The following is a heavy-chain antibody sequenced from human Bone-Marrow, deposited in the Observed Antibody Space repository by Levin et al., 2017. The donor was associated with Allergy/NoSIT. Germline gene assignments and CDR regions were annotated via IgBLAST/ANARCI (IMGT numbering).Heavy chain of an antibody. V-gene: IGHV4-30-4*01. D-gene: IGHD3-9*01. J-gene: IGHJ4*02. CDR2: IYYSGST. Sequence: SETLSLTCNVSGGSINSGDSYWSWIRQPPGKGLEWIGYIYYSGSTYYNPSLTSRITISIDTSKSQFSLQLSAVTAADTAVYYCARLSLTFYGILTCYYSPIGTVDYWGQGTLVTVSS. CDR1: GGSINSGDSY. CDR3: ARLSLTFYGILTCYYSPIGTVDY.